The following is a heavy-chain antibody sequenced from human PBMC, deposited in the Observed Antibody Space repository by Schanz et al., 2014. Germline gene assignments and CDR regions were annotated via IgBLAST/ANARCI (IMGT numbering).Heavy chain of an antibody. J-gene: IGHJ3*02. CDR2: ISGSGGST. D-gene: IGHD3-10*01. CDR3: AKGRFGELSAFDI. V-gene: IGHV3-23*01. CDR1: GFTFRGYA. Sequence: EVQLLESGGGLVQPGGSLRLSCAASGFTFRGYAMSWVRQAPGKGLEWVSAISGSGGSTYYADSVKGRFTISRDNTKNTLYLQMISLRAEDTAVYYCAKGRFGELSAFDIWGQGTMVTVSS.